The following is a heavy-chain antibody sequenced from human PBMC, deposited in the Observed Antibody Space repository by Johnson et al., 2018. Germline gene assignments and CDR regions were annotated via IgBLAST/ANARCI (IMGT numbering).Heavy chain of an antibody. CDR3: ARDSNDSGYADAFDI. Sequence: QVQLVQSGGGVVQPGRSLRLSCAASGFIFSTQGMPWVRQTPGKGLEWVALILYDGSNEYYADSVKGRFTISRDNSKNTLYLQMNSLRAEDTAFYYCARDSNDSGYADAFDIWGQGTMVTVSS. J-gene: IGHJ3*02. D-gene: IGHD3-10*01. V-gene: IGHV3-33*05. CDR1: GFIFSTQG. CDR2: ILYDGSNE.